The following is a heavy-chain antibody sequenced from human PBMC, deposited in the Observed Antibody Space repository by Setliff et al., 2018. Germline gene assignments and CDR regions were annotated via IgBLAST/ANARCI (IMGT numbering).Heavy chain of an antibody. CDR1: GYTFTNYW. J-gene: IGHJ3*02. Sequence: GESLKISCKGSGYTFTNYWIAWVRQMPGKGLEYMGIIYPADSDTTYSPSFQGQVTISADKSINTAYLQWSSLKASDTAIYYCARLGAPASHDAFDIWGQGTMVTV. CDR3: ARLGAPASHDAFDI. D-gene: IGHD6-25*01. CDR2: IYPADSDT. V-gene: IGHV5-51*01.